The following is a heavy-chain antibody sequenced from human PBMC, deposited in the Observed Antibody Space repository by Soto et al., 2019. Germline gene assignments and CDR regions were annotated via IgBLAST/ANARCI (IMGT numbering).Heavy chain of an antibody. V-gene: IGHV3-11*01. Sequence: QMHLVESGGGLVKPGGSLRLSCEASGFTFSNHYMAWIRQAPGKGLEWVSYISTSGTSTFYADSVKGRFTISRDNAKDSLFLQMNSLRVDATAVYFCARDGVLFRAGFDSWGQGTLVTVAS. CDR2: ISTSGTST. D-gene: IGHD3-3*01. CDR3: ARDGVLFRAGFDS. CDR1: GFTFSNHY. J-gene: IGHJ4*02.